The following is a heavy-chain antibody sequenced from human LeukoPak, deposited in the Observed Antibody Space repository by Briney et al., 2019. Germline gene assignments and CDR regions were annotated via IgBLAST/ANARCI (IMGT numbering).Heavy chain of an antibody. CDR1: GGSISSYY. D-gene: IGHD6-19*01. CDR3: ARASSRWSNYYYMDV. Sequence: KPSETLSLTCTVSGGSISSYYWSWIRQPAGKGLEWIGRIYTSGSTNYNPSLKSRVTMSVDTSKNQFSLKLSSVTAANTAVYYCARASSRWSNYYYMDVWGKGTTVTVSS. J-gene: IGHJ6*03. V-gene: IGHV4-4*07. CDR2: IYTSGST.